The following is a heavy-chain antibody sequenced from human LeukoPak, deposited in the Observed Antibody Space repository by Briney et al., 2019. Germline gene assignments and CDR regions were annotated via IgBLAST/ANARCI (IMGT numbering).Heavy chain of an antibody. CDR3: ARVYCSSTSCQDDYYYYYYMDV. J-gene: IGHJ6*03. V-gene: IGHV1-8*01. CDR2: MNPNSGNT. CDR1: GYTLTSYD. Sequence: ASVKVSCKASGYTLTSYDINWVRQATGQGLEWMGWMNPNSGNTGYAQKFQGRVTMTRNTSISTAYMELSSLRSEDTAVYYCARVYCSSTSCQDDYYYYYYMDVWGKGTTVTVSS. D-gene: IGHD2-2*01.